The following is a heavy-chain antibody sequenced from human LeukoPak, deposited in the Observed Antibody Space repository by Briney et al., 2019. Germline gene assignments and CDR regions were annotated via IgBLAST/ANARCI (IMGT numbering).Heavy chain of an antibody. CDR2: INPNSGGT. CDR3: ARDGHDFWSGYGSYNWFDP. CDR1: GYTFTGYY. Sequence: ASVKVSCKASGYTFTGYYMHWVRQAPGQGLEWMGRINPNSGGTNYAQKFQGRVTMTRDTSISTAYMELSRLRSDDTAVYYCARDGHDFWSGYGSYNWFDPWGQGTLVTVSS. V-gene: IGHV1-2*06. J-gene: IGHJ5*02. D-gene: IGHD3-3*01.